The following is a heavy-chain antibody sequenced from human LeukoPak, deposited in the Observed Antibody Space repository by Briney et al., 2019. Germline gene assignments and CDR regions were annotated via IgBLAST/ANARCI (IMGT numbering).Heavy chain of an antibody. CDR1: GGSISSYY. CDR2: IYYSGST. Sequence: PSETLSLTCTVSGGSISSYYWSWIRQPPGKGLEWIGYIYYSGSTNYNPSLKSRVTISVDTSKNQFSLKLSSVTAADTAVYYCARASYYDMPAAYYYYYMDVWGKGTTVTVSS. J-gene: IGHJ6*03. V-gene: IGHV4-59*01. CDR3: ARASYYDMPAAYYYYYMDV. D-gene: IGHD3-22*01.